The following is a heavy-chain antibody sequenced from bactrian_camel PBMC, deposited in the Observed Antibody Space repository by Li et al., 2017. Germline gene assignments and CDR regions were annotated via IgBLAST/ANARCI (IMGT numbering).Heavy chain of an antibody. CDR2: FNIAGSSP. D-gene: IGHD6*01. CDR1: ANSVNRDC. CDR3: AAGIDRCYGGSWSLRRGTGY. Sequence: VESGGGLVQPGGSLRLSCAAAANSVNRDCIAWFRLAPGREREGVARFNIAGSSPYYRDSVKGRFTISQDSAKNTVYLQMNSLKPGDTAMYYCAAGIDRCYGGSWSLRRGTGYWGSGTQVTVS. J-gene: IGHJ6*01. V-gene: IGHV3S25*01.